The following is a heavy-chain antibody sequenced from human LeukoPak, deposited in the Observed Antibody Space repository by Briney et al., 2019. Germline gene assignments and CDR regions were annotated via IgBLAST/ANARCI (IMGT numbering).Heavy chain of an antibody. CDR2: IYYSGST. D-gene: IGHD2-2*01. V-gene: IGHV4-30-4*01. CDR3: ARGGGVPAAKIDY. J-gene: IGHJ4*02. Sequence: PSETLSLTCTVSGGSISSGDYYWSWIRQPPGKGLEWIGYIYYSGSTYYNPSLKSRVTISVDTSKNQFSLKLSSVTAADTAVYYCARGGGVPAAKIDYWGQGTLVTVSS. CDR1: GGSISSGDYY.